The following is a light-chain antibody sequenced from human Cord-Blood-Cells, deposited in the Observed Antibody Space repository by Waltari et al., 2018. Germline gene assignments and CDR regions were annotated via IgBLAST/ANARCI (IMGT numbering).Light chain of an antibody. J-gene: IGKJ4*01. V-gene: IGKV4-1*01. CDR1: PSVLYSSNNKNY. Sequence: DIVMTQSLAHLAVSLGARATINCKSCPSVLYSSNNKNYLAWYQQKQGQPPKLLIYWASTRESGFPDRFSGSGSGTDFTLTISSLQAEDVAVYYCQQYYSTPLTFGGGTKVEIK. CDR3: QQYYSTPLT. CDR2: WAS.